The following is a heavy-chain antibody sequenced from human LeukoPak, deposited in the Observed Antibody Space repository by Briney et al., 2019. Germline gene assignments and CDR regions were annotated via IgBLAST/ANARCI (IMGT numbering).Heavy chain of an antibody. CDR3: ARERDYYDSSGYAQV. CDR1: GFTFSSYG. V-gene: IGHV3-48*04. CDR2: ISSSGSTI. Sequence: GGSLRLSCAATGFTFSSYGMNWVRQAPGRGLEWVSYISSSGSTIYYADSVKGRFTISRDNAKNSLYLQMNSLRAEDTAVYYCARERDYYDSSGYAQVWGQGTLVTVSS. J-gene: IGHJ4*02. D-gene: IGHD3-22*01.